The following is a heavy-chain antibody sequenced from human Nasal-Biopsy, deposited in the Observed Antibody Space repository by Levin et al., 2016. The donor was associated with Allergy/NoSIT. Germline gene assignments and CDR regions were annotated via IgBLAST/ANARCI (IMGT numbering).Heavy chain of an antibody. CDR3: AATYVGGGQQLDP. J-gene: IGHJ5*02. CDR1: GGSIGSYY. D-gene: IGHD6-13*01. CDR2: ISYSGST. V-gene: IGHV4-59*01. Sequence: SETLSLTCTVSGGSIGSYYWSWIRQPPGKGLEWIGYISYSGSTNYNPSLMGRVTLSVDTARNQFSLMLSSLTPADTAVYYCAATYVGGGQQLDPWGQGTLVTVSS.